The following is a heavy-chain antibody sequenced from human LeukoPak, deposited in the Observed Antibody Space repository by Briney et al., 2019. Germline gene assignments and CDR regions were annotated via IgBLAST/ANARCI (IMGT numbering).Heavy chain of an antibody. V-gene: IGHV3-21*01. CDR1: GFTFSSYS. CDR2: ISSSSSYI. J-gene: IGHJ5*02. Sequence: GRSLRLSCAASGFTFSSYSMNWVRQAPGKGLEWVSSISSSSSYIYYADSVKGRFTISRDNAKNSLYLQMNSLRAEDTAVYYCARDFGGYLLEFDPWGQGTLVTVSS. CDR3: ARDFGGYLLEFDP. D-gene: IGHD6-25*01.